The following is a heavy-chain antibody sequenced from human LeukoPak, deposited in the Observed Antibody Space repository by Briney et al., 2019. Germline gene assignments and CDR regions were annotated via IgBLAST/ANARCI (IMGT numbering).Heavy chain of an antibody. CDR2: INPNSGGT. J-gene: IGHJ4*02. Sequence: ASVKVSCKASGYTFTSYGISWVRQAPGQGLEWMGWINPNSGGTNYAQKFQGRVTMTRDTSISTAYMELSRLRSDDTAVYYCARGAEDYSFYPFDYWGQGTLVTVSS. V-gene: IGHV1-2*02. D-gene: IGHD4-11*01. CDR1: GYTFTSYG. CDR3: ARGAEDYSFYPFDY.